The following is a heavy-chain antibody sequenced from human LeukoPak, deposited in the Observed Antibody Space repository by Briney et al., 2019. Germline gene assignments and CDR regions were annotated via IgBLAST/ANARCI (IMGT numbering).Heavy chain of an antibody. CDR3: ARAQKQWLANDDAFDI. V-gene: IGHV1-46*01. CDR2: INPSGGST. Sequence: GASVKVSCKASGYTFTSYYMHWVRQAPGQGLEWMGIINPSGGSTSYAQKFQGRVTMTRDTSTSTVYMELSSLRSEDTAVYYCARAQKQWLANDDAFDIWGQGTMVTVSS. CDR1: GYTFTSYY. D-gene: IGHD6-19*01. J-gene: IGHJ3*02.